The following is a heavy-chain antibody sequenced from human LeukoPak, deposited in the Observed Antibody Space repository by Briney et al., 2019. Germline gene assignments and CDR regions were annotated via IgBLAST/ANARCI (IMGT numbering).Heavy chain of an antibody. Sequence: MPGGSLRLSCAASGLTFSSYAMSWVRQAPGKGLEWVAFIGSASSYVFYADSVKGRFTISRDNAKKSLYLQMNSLRVEDTAVYYCAREGGMSSWSPGYFDYWGQGTRVTVSS. CDR1: GLTFSSYA. CDR3: AREGGMSSWSPGYFDY. J-gene: IGHJ4*02. V-gene: IGHV3-21*01. CDR2: IGSASSYV. D-gene: IGHD6-13*01.